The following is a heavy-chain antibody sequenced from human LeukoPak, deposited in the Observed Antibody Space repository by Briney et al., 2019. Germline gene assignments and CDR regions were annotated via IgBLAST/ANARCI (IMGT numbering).Heavy chain of an antibody. CDR1: GFSLRTYW. CDR2: IKSKTDGGTT. Sequence: GGSLRLSCAAPGFSLRTYWMSWVRQAPGKGLEWVGRIKSKTDGGTTDYAAPVKGRFTISRDDSKNTLYLQVNSLKTEDTAVYYCTTERVYYYYYYMDVWGKGTTVTVSS. CDR3: TTERVYYYYYYMDV. V-gene: IGHV3-15*01. J-gene: IGHJ6*03.